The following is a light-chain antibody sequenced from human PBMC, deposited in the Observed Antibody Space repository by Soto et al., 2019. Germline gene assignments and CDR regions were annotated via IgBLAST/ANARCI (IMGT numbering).Light chain of an antibody. J-gene: IGKJ1*01. Sequence: EIVMTQSPGTLSVSPGERATLFCRASQSVRSSLAWYQQKPGQAPRLLIYGASNRATGIPDRFSGSGSGTDFILTISRLEPEDFAVYYCQQYDSSPRTFGQGTKVDIK. CDR2: GAS. CDR1: QSVRSS. CDR3: QQYDSSPRT. V-gene: IGKV3-20*01.